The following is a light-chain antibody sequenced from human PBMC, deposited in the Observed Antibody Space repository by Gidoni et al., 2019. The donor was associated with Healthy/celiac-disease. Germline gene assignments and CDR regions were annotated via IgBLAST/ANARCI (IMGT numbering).Light chain of an antibody. J-gene: IGKJ2*01. Sequence: DIQMTQSPSTLSASVGDRVTITCRASQSISSWLAWYQQKPGKAPKLLIYKASSLESGVPSMFSVSGSGTEFTLTISSLQPDDFATYYCQQYNSYPYTFGQWTKLEIK. V-gene: IGKV1-5*03. CDR2: KAS. CDR1: QSISSW. CDR3: QQYNSYPYT.